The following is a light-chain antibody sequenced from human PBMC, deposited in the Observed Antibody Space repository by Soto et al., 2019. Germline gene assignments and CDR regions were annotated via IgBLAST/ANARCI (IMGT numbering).Light chain of an antibody. CDR1: SSNIGSNT. Sequence: QAVVTQPPSASGTPGQRVTISCSGSSSNIGSNTINWYQQLPGTAPKLLIHGDNLRPSGVPDRFSGSKSGTSASLAISGLQSEDEADYHCATWDDSLNGVVFGGGTKLTVL. CDR2: GDN. V-gene: IGLV1-44*01. CDR3: ATWDDSLNGVV. J-gene: IGLJ2*01.